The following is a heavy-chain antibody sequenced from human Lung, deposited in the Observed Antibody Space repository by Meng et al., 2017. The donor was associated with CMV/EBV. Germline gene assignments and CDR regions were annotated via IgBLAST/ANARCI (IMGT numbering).Heavy chain of an antibody. CDR2: IKQDGSEK. J-gene: IGHJ4*02. Sequence: GESLKISCAASGFTLSDFWMSWVRQAPGKGLEWVANIKQDGSEKYYVDSVKGRFTISRDNAKNSLYLQMNSLRDEDTAIYYCARDTRWVQETWGKGTLVTVSS. V-gene: IGHV3-7*01. CDR3: ARDTRWVQET. CDR1: GFTLSDFW. D-gene: IGHD5-24*01.